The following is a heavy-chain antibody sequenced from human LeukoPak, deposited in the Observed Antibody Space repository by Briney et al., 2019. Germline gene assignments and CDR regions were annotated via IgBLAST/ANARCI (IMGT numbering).Heavy chain of an antibody. CDR2: ISSSGRTI. J-gene: IGHJ4*02. V-gene: IGHV3-11*04. CDR3: AREKAVAGTQFDY. CDR1: GFSFSDYY. Sequence: PGVSLRLSCAASGFSFSDYYMSWIRHAPGQGLGCGSYISSSGRTIYYADSVKRRFTISRDNAKNSLYLQRNSRRAEDTAVYYCAREKAVAGTQFDYWGQGTLVTVSS. D-gene: IGHD6-19*01.